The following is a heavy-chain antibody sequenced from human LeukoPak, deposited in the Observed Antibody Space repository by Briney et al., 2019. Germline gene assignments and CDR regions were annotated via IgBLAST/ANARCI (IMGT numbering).Heavy chain of an antibody. CDR2: ISGSSSYM. CDR3: AKAYYDSSGYSYYFDY. J-gene: IGHJ4*02. Sequence: KAGGSLRLSCAASGFIFSSHWMSWVRQAPGKGLEWVSSISGSSSYMFYADSVKGRFTISRDNAKNSLYLQMNSLRAEDTAVYYCAKAYYDSSGYSYYFDYWGQGTLVTVSS. V-gene: IGHV3-21*01. D-gene: IGHD3-22*01. CDR1: GFIFSSHW.